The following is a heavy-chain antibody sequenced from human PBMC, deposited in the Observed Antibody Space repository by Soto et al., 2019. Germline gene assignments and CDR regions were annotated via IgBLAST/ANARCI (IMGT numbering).Heavy chain of an antibody. D-gene: IGHD2-8*02. J-gene: IGHJ6*02. CDR2: ISGYNGNT. V-gene: IGHV1-18*01. Sequence: ASVKVSCKSSDNTFTHYGINWVRQAPGQGLEWMGWISGYNGNTKYAQKFQDRVTMTADTSTRTAFMEVRSLTSDDTGVYFCAATGGNYFGLDVWGQGTTVTVSS. CDR3: AATGGNYFGLDV. CDR1: DNTFTHYG.